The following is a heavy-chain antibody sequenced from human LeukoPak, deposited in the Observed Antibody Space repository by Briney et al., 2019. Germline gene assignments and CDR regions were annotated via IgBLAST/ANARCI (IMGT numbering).Heavy chain of an antibody. CDR3: ARDRYCSSTSCYTGWFDP. CDR2: ISTYNGNT. J-gene: IGHJ5*02. V-gene: IGHV1-18*01. Sequence: ASVKVSCKASGYTFTSYGVSWVRQAPGQGLEWMGWISTYNGNTNYAQKLQGRVTMTTDTSMSTAYMELRSLRSDDTAVYYCARDRYCSSTSCYTGWFDPWGQGTLVTVSS. D-gene: IGHD2-2*02. CDR1: GYTFTSYG.